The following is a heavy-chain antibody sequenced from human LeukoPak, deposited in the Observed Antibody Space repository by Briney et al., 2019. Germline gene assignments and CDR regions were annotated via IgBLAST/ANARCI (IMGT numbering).Heavy chain of an antibody. J-gene: IGHJ4*02. V-gene: IGHV1-46*01. D-gene: IGHD5-18*01. CDR3: ARVGSGYSYGSPFDY. Sequence: ASVKVSCMASGYTFTSYYMHWVRQAPGQGLEWMGIINPSGGSTSYAQKFQGRVTMTRDTSTSTVYMEPSSLRSEDTAVYYCARVGSGYSYGSPFDYWGQGTLVTVSS. CDR2: INPSGGST. CDR1: GYTFTSYY.